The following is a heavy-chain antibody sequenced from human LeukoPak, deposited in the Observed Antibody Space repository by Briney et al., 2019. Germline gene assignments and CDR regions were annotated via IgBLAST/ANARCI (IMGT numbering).Heavy chain of an antibody. CDR1: GYTFTGYY. Sequence: ASLKVSCKASGYTFTGYYMHWVRQAPGEGLEWMGRINPNSGGTNYAQKVKGRVTMTRDTSISTAYMEMSRLRSEDTAVYYCARVVVAATTKFDYWGQGTLVTVSS. CDR2: INPNSGGT. J-gene: IGHJ4*02. CDR3: ARVVVAATTKFDY. D-gene: IGHD2-15*01. V-gene: IGHV1-2*06.